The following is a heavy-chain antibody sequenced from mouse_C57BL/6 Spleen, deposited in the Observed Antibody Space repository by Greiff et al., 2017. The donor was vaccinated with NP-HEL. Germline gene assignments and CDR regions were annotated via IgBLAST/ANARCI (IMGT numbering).Heavy chain of an antibody. V-gene: IGHV5-4*01. J-gene: IGHJ2*01. D-gene: IGHD4-1*01. CDR2: ISDGGSYT. Sequence: EVQGVESGGGLVKPGGSLKLSCAASGFTFSSYAMSWVRQTPGKRLEWVATISDGGSYTYYPDNVKGRFTLTSDNAKNNLYLQMSHLKAEDTAMNYSAREGELGVLDYWGQGTTLTVSS. CDR1: GFTFSSYA. CDR3: AREGELGVLDY.